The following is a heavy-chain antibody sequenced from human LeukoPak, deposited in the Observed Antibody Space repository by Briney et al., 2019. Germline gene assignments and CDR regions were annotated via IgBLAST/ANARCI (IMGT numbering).Heavy chain of an antibody. CDR1: GGSISSSSYY. D-gene: IGHD4/OR15-4a*01. CDR3: ARTPMVAPDY. Sequence: SETLSLTCTVSGGSISSSSYYWGWIRQPPGTGLEWIGSIYYSGSTYYNPSLKSRVTISVDTSKNQFSLKLSSVTAADTAVYYCARTPMVAPDYWGQGTLVTVSS. CDR2: IYYSGST. J-gene: IGHJ4*02. V-gene: IGHV4-39*01.